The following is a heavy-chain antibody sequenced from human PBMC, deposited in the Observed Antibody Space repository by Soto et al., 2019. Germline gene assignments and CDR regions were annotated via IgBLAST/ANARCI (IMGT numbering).Heavy chain of an antibody. D-gene: IGHD3-10*01. V-gene: IGHV4-39*01. CDR1: GGSFSSSDYS. CDR3: ARRVRGLYGMDV. J-gene: IGHJ6*02. Sequence: QLQLQESGPGLVKPSETLSLTCTVSGGSFSSSDYSWAWIRQTPGKGLEWIGTIYYSGSTYYNPSLKSRLTISVDTSKKQFSLRLSSVTAADTAVYYCARRVRGLYGMDVWGQGTTVTVSS. CDR2: IYYSGST.